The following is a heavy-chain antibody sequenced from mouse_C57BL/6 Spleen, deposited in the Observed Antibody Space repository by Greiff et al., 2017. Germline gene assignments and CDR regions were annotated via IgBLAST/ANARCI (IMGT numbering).Heavy chain of an antibody. Sequence: EVQLQQSGAELVRPGASVKLSCTASGFNIKDDYMHWVKQRPEQGLEWIGWIDPENGDTEYASKFQGKATITADTSSNTAYLQLSSLTSEDTAVYYCTTRIYYDYLFAYWGQGTLVTVSA. CDR2: IDPENGDT. CDR1: GFNIKDDY. V-gene: IGHV14-4*01. D-gene: IGHD2-4*01. J-gene: IGHJ3*01. CDR3: TTRIYYDYLFAY.